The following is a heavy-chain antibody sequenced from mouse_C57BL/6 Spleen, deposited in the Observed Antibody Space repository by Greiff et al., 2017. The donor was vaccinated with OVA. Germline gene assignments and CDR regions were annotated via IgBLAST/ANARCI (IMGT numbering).Heavy chain of an antibody. Sequence: EVQLQQSGPVLVKPGASVKMSCKASGYTFTDYYMNWVKQSHGKSLEWIGVINPYNGGTSYNQKFKGKATLTVDKSSSTAYMELNSLTSEDSAVYYCARGRDGDWYFDVWGTGTTVTVSS. CDR3: ARGRDGDWYFDV. J-gene: IGHJ1*03. V-gene: IGHV1-19*01. CDR2: INPYNGGT. CDR1: GYTFTDYY. D-gene: IGHD3-3*01.